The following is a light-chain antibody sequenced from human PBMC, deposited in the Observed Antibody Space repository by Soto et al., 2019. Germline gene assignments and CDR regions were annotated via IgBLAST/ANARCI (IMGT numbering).Light chain of an antibody. CDR1: QTIRSNY. CDR3: QQYGSSPWT. Sequence: ETVLTQSPGTLSLSPGERATLSCRASQTIRSNYLAWYRQTPGQAPRLLIYGASNRATGIADRCSGSGSGTDFTLIISRVEPEDFALYYCQQYGSSPWTFGQGTKVEIK. V-gene: IGKV3-20*01. CDR2: GAS. J-gene: IGKJ1*01.